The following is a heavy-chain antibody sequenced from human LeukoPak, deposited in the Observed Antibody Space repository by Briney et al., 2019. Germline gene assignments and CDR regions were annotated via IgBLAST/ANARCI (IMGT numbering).Heavy chain of an antibody. D-gene: IGHD3-10*01. CDR2: IRYNGSNK. Sequence: GGSLRLSCAASGFTFSSYGMHWVRQAPGKGLEWVAFIRYNGSNKYYADSVKGRFTISRDNSKNTLYLQMNSLRAEDTAVYYCAKGSRGARGVTNSAAFDYWGQGTLVTVSS. V-gene: IGHV3-30*02. J-gene: IGHJ4*02. CDR3: AKGSRGARGVTNSAAFDY. CDR1: GFTFSSYG.